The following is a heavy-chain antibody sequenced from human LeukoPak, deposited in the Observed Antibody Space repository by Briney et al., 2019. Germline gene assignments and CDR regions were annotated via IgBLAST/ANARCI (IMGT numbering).Heavy chain of an antibody. J-gene: IGHJ1*01. D-gene: IGHD2-15*01. Sequence: GESLKISCKGSGYSFTSYWIGWVRQMPGKGLEWMGIIYPGGSDTRYSPSFQGQVTISADKSISTAYLQWSSLKASDTAMYYCASTGCSGGSCYSIYFQHWGQGTLVTVSS. CDR3: ASTGCSGGSCYSIYFQH. CDR2: IYPGGSDT. CDR1: GYSFTSYW. V-gene: IGHV5-51*01.